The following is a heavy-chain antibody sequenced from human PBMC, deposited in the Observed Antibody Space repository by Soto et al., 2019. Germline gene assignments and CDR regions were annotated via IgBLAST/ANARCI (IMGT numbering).Heavy chain of an antibody. J-gene: IGHJ4*02. CDR3: ARAPPTPPPSRLDGLLDY. V-gene: IGHV3-30-3*01. CDR2: ISYDGSNK. D-gene: IGHD4-17*01. Sequence: QVQLVESGGGVVQPGRSLRLSCAASGFTFSSYAMHWVRQAPGKGLEWVAVISYDGSNKYYADSVKGRFTISRDNSENTLYLQTNSLRAEDTAVYYCARAPPTPPPSRLDGLLDYWGKGTLVTVS. CDR1: GFTFSSYA.